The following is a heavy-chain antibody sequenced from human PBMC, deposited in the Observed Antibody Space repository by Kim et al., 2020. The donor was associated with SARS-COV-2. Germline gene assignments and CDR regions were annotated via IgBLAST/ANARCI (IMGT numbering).Heavy chain of an antibody. J-gene: IGHJ2*01. V-gene: IGHV3-13*01. Sequence: SVKGRFTISRENAKNSLYLQMNSLRAGDTAVYYCARGGESGYQQSWYFDLWGRGTLVTVSS. D-gene: IGHD3-3*01. CDR3: ARGGESGYQQSWYFDL.